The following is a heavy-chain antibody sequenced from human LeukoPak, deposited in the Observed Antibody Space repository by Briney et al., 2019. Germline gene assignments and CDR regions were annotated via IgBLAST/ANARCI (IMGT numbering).Heavy chain of an antibody. CDR1: GFTFSSYS. Sequence: HTGGSLRLSCAASGFTFSSYSMNWVRQAPGKGLEWVSYISSSSSTKYYADSVKGRFIISRDNAKNSLYLQMNSLRAEDTAVYFCAREGGSGSFYRGYFDYWGQGTLVTVSS. CDR3: AREGGSGSFYRGYFDY. V-gene: IGHV3-48*04. CDR2: ISSSSSTK. D-gene: IGHD3-10*01. J-gene: IGHJ4*02.